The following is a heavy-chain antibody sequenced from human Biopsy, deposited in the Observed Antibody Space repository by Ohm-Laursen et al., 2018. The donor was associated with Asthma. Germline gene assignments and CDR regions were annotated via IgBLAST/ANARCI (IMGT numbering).Heavy chain of an antibody. CDR2: ISYDGNHK. Sequence: SLRLSCAAPGFMFSRFGMHWVRPAPGKGLEWVAVISYDGNHKFYEDSVKGRFTISRDNSKNTLYLQMNSLRTEDTAVYYCAKRRGYSGHDNDYWGQGTLVIVSS. CDR1: GFMFSRFG. J-gene: IGHJ4*02. CDR3: AKRRGYSGHDNDY. D-gene: IGHD5-12*01. V-gene: IGHV3-30*18.